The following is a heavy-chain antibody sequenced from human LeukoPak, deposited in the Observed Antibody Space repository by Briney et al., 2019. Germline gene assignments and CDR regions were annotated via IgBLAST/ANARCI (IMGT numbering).Heavy chain of an antibody. Sequence: GASVKVSCKASGYTFTSYGISWVRQAPGQGLEWMGWISAYNGNTNYAQKLQGRVTMTTDTSTSTAYMELRSLRSDDTAVYYCARVHYDFWSGYPGAFDIWGQGTMVTVSS. V-gene: IGHV1-18*01. CDR3: ARVHYDFWSGYPGAFDI. D-gene: IGHD3-3*01. CDR1: GYTFTSYG. J-gene: IGHJ3*02. CDR2: ISAYNGNT.